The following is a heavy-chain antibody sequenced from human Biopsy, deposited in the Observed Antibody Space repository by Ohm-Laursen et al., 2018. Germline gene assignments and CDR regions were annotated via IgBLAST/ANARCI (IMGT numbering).Heavy chain of an antibody. CDR2: LFYNGYT. V-gene: IGHV4-39*01. CDR1: GGPMTSSDYY. CDR3: ARHRNSSPRNYYYDMDV. Sequence: SETLSLTCTVSGGPMTSSDYYWGWIRQTPAKGLEWIGSLFYNGYTYDNPSLRSRLRLSVDTSKNQFSLRLSSVTAADTAVYYCARHRNSSPRNYYYDMDVWGQGTTVTVSS. D-gene: IGHD6-6*01. J-gene: IGHJ6*02.